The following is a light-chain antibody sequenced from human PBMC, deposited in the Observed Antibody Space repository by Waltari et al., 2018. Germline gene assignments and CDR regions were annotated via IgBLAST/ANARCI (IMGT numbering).Light chain of an antibody. CDR2: DAS. CDR3: QKYENLPYT. Sequence: DIQMTQSPSSLSASIGDRVTITCQASQDIINYLNWYQQTPGKAPKLLIYDASNLATGVPSRFSGGGSGTDFSLTITSLHPEDIATYFCQKYENLPYTCGQGTKPEIK. J-gene: IGKJ2*01. V-gene: IGKV1-33*01. CDR1: QDIINY.